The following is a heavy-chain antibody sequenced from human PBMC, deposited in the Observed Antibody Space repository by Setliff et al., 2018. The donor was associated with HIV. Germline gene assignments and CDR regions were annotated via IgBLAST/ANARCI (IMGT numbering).Heavy chain of an antibody. CDR3: AREGGLWFGELLSY. V-gene: IGHV4-59*12. CDR1: GGSISAYY. D-gene: IGHD3-10*01. CDR2: VSHRGGI. J-gene: IGHJ4*02. Sequence: SETLSLTCTVSGGSISAYYWSWIRQPPGKGLEWLAYVSHRGGINYNFSLKSRVTMSVDTSKSQFSLKLSSVTAADTAVYYCAREGGLWFGELLSYWGQGTLVTVSS.